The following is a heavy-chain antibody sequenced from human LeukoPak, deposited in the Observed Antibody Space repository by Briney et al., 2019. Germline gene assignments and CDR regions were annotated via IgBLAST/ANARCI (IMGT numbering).Heavy chain of an antibody. V-gene: IGHV3-20*04. D-gene: IGHD2-8*01. CDR2: INRNGEST. CDR1: GFTFDDYG. CDR3: ARGFRNGPFDC. J-gene: IGHJ4*02. Sequence: GGSLRLSCEASGFTFDDYGMSWVRQRPGKGLEWVSGINRNGESTDYADSVKGRFTISRDNAKNSHFLQMNSLEVEDTALYYCARGFRNGPFDCWGQGTLVTVSS.